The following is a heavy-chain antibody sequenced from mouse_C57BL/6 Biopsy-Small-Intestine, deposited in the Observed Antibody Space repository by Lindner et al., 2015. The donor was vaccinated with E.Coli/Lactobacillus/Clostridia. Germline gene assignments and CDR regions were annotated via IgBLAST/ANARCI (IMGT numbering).Heavy chain of an antibody. CDR1: DYAFSSSW. CDR3: ARTYFYAMDY. CDR2: IYPGDGDT. V-gene: IGHV1-82*01. J-gene: IGHJ4*01. D-gene: IGHD2-10*01. Sequence: VQLQESGPELVKPGASVKISCRASDYAFSSSWMNWVKQRPGKGLEWIGRIYPGDGDTNYNGKFKGKATLTADKSSNTAYMQLSSLTSEDSAVYFCARTYFYAMDYWGQGTSVTVSS.